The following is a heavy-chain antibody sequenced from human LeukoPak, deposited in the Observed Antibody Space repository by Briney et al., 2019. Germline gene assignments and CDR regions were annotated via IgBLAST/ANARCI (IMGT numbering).Heavy chain of an antibody. Sequence: GASVKVSCKASGYTFTGYYMHWVRQAPGQGLEWMGWINTNTGNPTYAQDFTGQIVLSLDTSVSTAYLQISSLKAEDTAIYYCARFPRYCSARSRPYGYDYWGQGTLVTVSS. J-gene: IGHJ4*02. CDR1: GYTFTGYY. V-gene: IGHV7-4-1*02. D-gene: IGHD2-15*01. CDR3: ARFPRYCSARSRPYGYDY. CDR2: INTNTGNP.